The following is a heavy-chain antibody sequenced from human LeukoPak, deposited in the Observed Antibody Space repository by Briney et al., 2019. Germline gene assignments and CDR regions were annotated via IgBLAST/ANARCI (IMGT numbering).Heavy chain of an antibody. CDR2: IYYSGNT. V-gene: IGHV4-31*03. CDR3: ARTVAGTLSGLDV. Sequence: PSETLSLTCTVSGGSISSGGYHWSWIRQHPGKGLEWIGYIYYSGNTYYNPSLKSRGTISIDTSRNQFSVKLSSVTAAGTAVYYCARTVAGTLSGLDVWGQGTTVSVSS. J-gene: IGHJ6*02. CDR1: GGSISSGGYH. D-gene: IGHD6-19*01.